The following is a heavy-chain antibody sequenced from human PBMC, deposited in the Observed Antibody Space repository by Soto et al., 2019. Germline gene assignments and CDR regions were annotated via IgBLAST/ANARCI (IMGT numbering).Heavy chain of an antibody. CDR3: ARGRVVVPAAVMFNCLDP. J-gene: IGHJ5*02. CDR2: IFHGGST. Sequence: PSETLSLTCAISGAAITWGDDSWNWIRQPPGMGLELIGYIFHGGSTYYNPSLRSRVTISVYRSRTQFSVKMSSVTAADTAVYYCARGRVVVPAAVMFNCLDPWGQGALVTVSS. D-gene: IGHD2-2*01. CDR1: GAAITWGDDS. V-gene: IGHV4-30-2*01.